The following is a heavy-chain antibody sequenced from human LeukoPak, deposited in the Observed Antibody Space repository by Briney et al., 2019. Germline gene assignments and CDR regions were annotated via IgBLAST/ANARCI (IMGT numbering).Heavy chain of an antibody. Sequence: GRSLRLSCAASGFTFSSYGMHWVRQAPGKGLEWVAVIWYDGSNKYYADSVKGRFTISRDNSKNTLYLQMNSLRAEDTAVYYCARELQQLAYFDYWGQGTLVTVSS. CDR1: GFTFSSYG. CDR2: IWYDGSNK. V-gene: IGHV3-33*01. CDR3: ARELQQLAYFDY. D-gene: IGHD6-13*01. J-gene: IGHJ4*02.